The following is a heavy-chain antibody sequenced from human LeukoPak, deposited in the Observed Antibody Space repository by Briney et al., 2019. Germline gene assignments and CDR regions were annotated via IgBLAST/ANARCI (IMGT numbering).Heavy chain of an antibody. CDR2: IIPIFGTA. CDR3: ASAISGSYPGDY. V-gene: IGHV1-69*05. CDR1: GGTFSSYA. D-gene: IGHD1-26*01. Sequence: GSSVRVSCKASGGTFSSYAISWVRQAPGQGLEWMGGIIPIFGTANYAQKFQGRVTITTDESTSTAYMELSSLRSEDTAVYYCASAISGSYPGDYWGQGTLVTVSS. J-gene: IGHJ4*02.